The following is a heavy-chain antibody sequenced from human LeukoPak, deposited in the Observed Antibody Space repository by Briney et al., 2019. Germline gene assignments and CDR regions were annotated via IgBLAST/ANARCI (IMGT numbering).Heavy chain of an antibody. CDR1: GFTVSSSY. CDR3: ARRVGGGAPYYFDY. V-gene: IGHV3-53*01. Sequence: PGGSLRLSCAASGFTVSSSYMYWVRQAPGKGLEWVSFFYRGDSTYYADSVKGRFTISRDNAKNTLYLQMDSLRAEDTAVYYCARRVGGGAPYYFDYWGQGTLVTVSS. J-gene: IGHJ4*02. D-gene: IGHD1-26*01. CDR2: FYRGDST.